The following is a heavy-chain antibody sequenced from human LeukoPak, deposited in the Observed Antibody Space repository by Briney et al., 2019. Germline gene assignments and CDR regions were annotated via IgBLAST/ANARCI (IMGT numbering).Heavy chain of an antibody. CDR3: AKSLTSRISLAVADYFDY. J-gene: IGHJ4*02. CDR2: ISGSGGST. CDR1: GFTFSSYA. V-gene: IGHV3-23*01. D-gene: IGHD6-19*01. Sequence: GGSLRLSCAASGFTFSSYAMSWVRQAPGKGLEWVSAISGSGGSTYYADSVKGRFTISRDNSKNTLYLQMNSLRAEATAVYYCAKSLTSRISLAVADYFDYWGQGTLVTVSS.